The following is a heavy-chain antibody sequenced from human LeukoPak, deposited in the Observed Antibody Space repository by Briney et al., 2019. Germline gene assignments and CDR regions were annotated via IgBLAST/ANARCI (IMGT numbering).Heavy chain of an antibody. CDR3: ARDSYPGYWFLLRFLEWSPAPYYYYMDV. Sequence: ASVKVSCKASGYTFTSYGISWVRQAPGQGLEWMGWISAYNGNTNYAQKLQGRVTMTTDTSTSTAYMELRSLRSDDTAVYYCARDSYPGYWFLLRFLEWSPAPYYYYMDVWGKGTTVTVSS. CDR2: ISAYNGNT. J-gene: IGHJ6*03. CDR1: GYTFTSYG. D-gene: IGHD3-3*01. V-gene: IGHV1-18*01.